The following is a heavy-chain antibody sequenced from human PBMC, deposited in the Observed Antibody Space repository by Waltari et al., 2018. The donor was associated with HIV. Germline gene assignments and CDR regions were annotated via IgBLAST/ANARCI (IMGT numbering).Heavy chain of an antibody. CDR1: GYNFTNYG. J-gene: IGHJ4*02. CDR3: ARDHYYGSSGYYSDY. D-gene: IGHD3-22*01. Sequence: QVHLVQSGAELRKPGASVTVSCKASGYNFTNYGITWVRQAPGQGIEWMGWISGYNGDTKYAQKVRGRVTMTTDTSTSTAYLEMGSLRFDDTAVYYCARDHYYGSSGYYSDYWGQGTLVTVSS. V-gene: IGHV1-18*01. CDR2: ISGYNGDT.